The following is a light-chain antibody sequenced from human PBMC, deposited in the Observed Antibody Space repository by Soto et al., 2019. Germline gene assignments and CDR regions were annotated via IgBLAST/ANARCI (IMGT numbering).Light chain of an antibody. J-gene: IGKJ4*01. CDR3: QQYGSSPLT. CDR1: QSVSSSY. CDR2: GAS. Sequence: EIVLTQSPGTLSLSQGERATLSCRASQSVSSSYLAWYQQKPGQAPRLLIYGASSRATGIPDRFSGSGYGTDFTLTISRLEPEDFAVYYCQQYGSSPLTFGGGTKVEIK. V-gene: IGKV3-20*01.